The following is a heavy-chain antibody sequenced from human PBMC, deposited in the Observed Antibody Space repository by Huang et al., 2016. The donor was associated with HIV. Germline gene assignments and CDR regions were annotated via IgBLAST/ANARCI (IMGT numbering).Heavy chain of an antibody. CDR1: TFTFGAYW. D-gene: IGHD1-7*01. CDR2: IKQDESEK. CDR3: ATKTAGMDI. J-gene: IGHJ6*02. V-gene: IGHV3-7*01. Sequence: VASGGRSVQPGGSFKLSCVGSTFTFGAYWMSWVRQPPGRGLEWVANIKQDESEKYYVDSVKGRFNISRDNARKVLFLEMDDLRVEDTAIYFCATKTAGMDIWGQGTTVTVSS.